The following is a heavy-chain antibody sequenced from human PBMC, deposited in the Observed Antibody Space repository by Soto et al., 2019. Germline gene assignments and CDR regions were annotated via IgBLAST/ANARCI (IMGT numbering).Heavy chain of an antibody. V-gene: IGHV1-46*03. D-gene: IGHD5-18*01. Sequence: QVQLVQSGAEVKKPGASVKVSCKASGYTFTTYFIHWVRQAPGQGLEWMGLINPSGGSTSYAQKFRGRVTMTRDTSTSTVYMELSSLRSEDTAVYYCTSGIDTASAWYFDLWGRGTLVTVSS. J-gene: IGHJ2*01. CDR3: TSGIDTASAWYFDL. CDR2: INPSGGST. CDR1: GYTFTTYF.